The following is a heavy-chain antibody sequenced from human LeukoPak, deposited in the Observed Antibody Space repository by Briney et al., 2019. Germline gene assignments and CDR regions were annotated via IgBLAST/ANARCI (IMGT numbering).Heavy chain of an antibody. Sequence: SVQVSRKASGGTFSSYAISWVRQAPGQGLEWMGGIIPIFGTANYAQKFQGRVTITADESTSTAYMELSSLRSEDTAVYYCARDPKSFDWLRVHWFDPWGQGTLVTVSS. V-gene: IGHV1-69*01. D-gene: IGHD3-9*01. CDR2: IIPIFGTA. CDR1: GGTFSSYA. CDR3: ARDPKSFDWLRVHWFDP. J-gene: IGHJ5*02.